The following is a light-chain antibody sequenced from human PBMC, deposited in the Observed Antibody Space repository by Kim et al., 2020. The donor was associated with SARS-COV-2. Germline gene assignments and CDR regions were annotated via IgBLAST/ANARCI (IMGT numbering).Light chain of an antibody. Sequence: GQSITISCTGTSSDVGGYNYVSWYQQNPGKAPKLMIYDVTKRPSGVSNRFSGSKSSNTASLTISGLQAEDEADYYCSSYTSNSTLVFGGGTQLTVL. CDR1: SSDVGGYNY. V-gene: IGLV2-14*04. CDR3: SSYTSNSTLV. J-gene: IGLJ2*01. CDR2: DVT.